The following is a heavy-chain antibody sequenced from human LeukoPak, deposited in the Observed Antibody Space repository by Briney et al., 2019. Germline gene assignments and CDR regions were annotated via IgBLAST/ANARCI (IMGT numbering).Heavy chain of an antibody. V-gene: IGHV4-39*07. J-gene: IGHJ4*02. CDR2: IYYSGST. CDR1: GGSISSSSYY. D-gene: IGHD3-3*01. CDR3: ARSGYHTWKYYFDY. Sequence: SSETLSLTCTVSGGSISSSSYYWGWIRQPPGKGLEWIGSIYYSGSTYYNPSLKSRVTISVDTSKNQFSLKLSSVTAADTAVYYCARSGYHTWKYYFDYWGQGTLVTVSS.